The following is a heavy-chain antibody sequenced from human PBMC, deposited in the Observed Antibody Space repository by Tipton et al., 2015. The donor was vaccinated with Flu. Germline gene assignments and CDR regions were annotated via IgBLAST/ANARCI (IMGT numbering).Heavy chain of an antibody. CDR3: ARDSGTMGRCH. J-gene: IGHJ4*02. CDR1: GFTVSSNY. V-gene: IGHV3-66*02. CDR2: IYSGGST. D-gene: IGHD3-10*01. Sequence: SLRLSCAASGFTVSSNYMSWVRQAPGKGLEWVSVIYSGGSTYYADSVKGRFTISRDNSKNTLYPQMNSLRAEETAVYYCARDSGTMGRCHWGQGTLVTVSS.